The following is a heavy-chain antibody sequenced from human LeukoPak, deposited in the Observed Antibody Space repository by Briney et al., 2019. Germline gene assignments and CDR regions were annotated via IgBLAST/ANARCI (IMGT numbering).Heavy chain of an antibody. V-gene: IGHV1-2*02. CDR2: INPNSGGS. D-gene: IGHD3-22*01. Sequence: ASVKVSCKASGYTFTGYYMHWVRQAPGQGLEWMGWINPNSGGSNYAQKFQGRVTMTRDTSISTAYMELSRLRSDDTAVYYCARDGVGYYDSSGYYYFQHWGQGTLVTVSS. CDR1: GYTFTGYY. J-gene: IGHJ1*01. CDR3: ARDGVGYYDSSGYYYFQH.